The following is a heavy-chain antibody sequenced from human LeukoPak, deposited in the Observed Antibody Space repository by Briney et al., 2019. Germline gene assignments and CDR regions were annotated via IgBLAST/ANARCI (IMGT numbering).Heavy chain of an antibody. J-gene: IGHJ4*02. CDR2: ISSSSSAM. D-gene: IGHD3-16*01. CDR3: ARDLGGGGVFDH. Sequence: GGSLRLSCTASGFTFSSHNMNWVRQAPGKGLEWISSISSSSSAMYYADSVKGRITISRDNAKNSLYLQMNSLRDEDTAVYYCARDLGGGGVFDHWGQGTLVTVSS. V-gene: IGHV3-48*02. CDR1: GFTFSSHN.